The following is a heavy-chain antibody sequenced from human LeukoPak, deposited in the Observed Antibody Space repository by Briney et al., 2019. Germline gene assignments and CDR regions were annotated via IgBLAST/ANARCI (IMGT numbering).Heavy chain of an antibody. CDR3: ARDLELAYCGGDCYSMGFDY. V-gene: IGHV1-2*02. D-gene: IGHD2-21*02. Sequence: ASVKVSCKASGYTFTGYYIHWVRQAPGQGLEWMGWINPNSGGTNNAQKFQGRVTMTRDTSISTAYMELSRLRSDDTAVYYCARDLELAYCGGDCYSMGFDYRGQGTLVTVSS. CDR1: GYTFTGYY. CDR2: INPNSGGT. J-gene: IGHJ4*02.